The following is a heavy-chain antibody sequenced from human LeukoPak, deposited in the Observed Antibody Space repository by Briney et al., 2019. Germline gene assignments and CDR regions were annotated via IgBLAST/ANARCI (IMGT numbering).Heavy chain of an antibody. J-gene: IGHJ6*03. CDR1: GYTFTSYG. V-gene: IGHV1-18*01. D-gene: IGHD1-26*01. CDR2: ISGYNGNT. Sequence: ASVKVSCKASGYTFTSYGISWVRQAPGQGLEWMGWISGYNGNTNYAQNLQGGVTMTTDTSTSTVYMELRSLRSDDTAVYYCAFSSYYLQGNYYYMDVWGKGTTVTVSS. CDR3: AFSSYYLQGNYYYMDV.